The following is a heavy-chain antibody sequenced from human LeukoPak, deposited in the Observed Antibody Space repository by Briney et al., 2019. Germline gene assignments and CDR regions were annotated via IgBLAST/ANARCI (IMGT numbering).Heavy chain of an antibody. V-gene: IGHV4-59*12. CDR2: IHYSGST. CDR3: ARVRGWCDY. J-gene: IGHJ4*02. Sequence: SETLSLTCTVSGGSINSYYWSWIRQPPGKGLEWIGYIHYSGSTYYNPSLKSRVTISVDTSKNQFSLKLTSVTAADTAVYYCARVRGWCDYWGQGTLVTVSS. D-gene: IGHD6-19*01. CDR1: GGSINSYY.